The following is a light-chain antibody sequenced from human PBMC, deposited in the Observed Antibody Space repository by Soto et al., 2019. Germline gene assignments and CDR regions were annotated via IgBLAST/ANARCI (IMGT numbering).Light chain of an antibody. Sequence: IQLTQSPSSLSASVGDSVTITCRASQGISRYLSWYQQKPGRAPKLLISAASTLQSGVPARFSGSGSCTDFILSITSLQPEDFATNYCQQLNNYTVTFGGGIKVDIX. CDR2: AAS. V-gene: IGKV1-9*01. CDR1: QGISRY. J-gene: IGKJ4*01. CDR3: QQLNNYTVT.